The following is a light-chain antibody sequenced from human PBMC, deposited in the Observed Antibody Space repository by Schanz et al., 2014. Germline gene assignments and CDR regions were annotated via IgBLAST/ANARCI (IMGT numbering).Light chain of an antibody. CDR1: SSDVGGYNY. CDR2: EVN. J-gene: IGLJ3*02. Sequence: QSALTQPPSASGSPGQSVTISCTGTSSDVGGYNYVSWYQQYPGKAPKLMIYEVNKRPSGVPDRFSGSKSGNTASLTVSGLQAEDEADYYCSSYVGSNNLGVFGGGTKLTV. V-gene: IGLV2-8*01. CDR3: SSYVGSNNLGV.